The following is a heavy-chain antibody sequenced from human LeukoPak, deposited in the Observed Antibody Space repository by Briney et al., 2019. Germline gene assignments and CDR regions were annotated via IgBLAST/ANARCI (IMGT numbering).Heavy chain of an antibody. Sequence: GGSWRLSCAASGFTFSSYAIPWFRQAPGKGLKGVALISYDGSTKYYPDSIMGRFTISRDHSKNTLYLQMNCLRATHTSVYYCARDRGRGDGGCDDLDYWGQGTLVTVSS. J-gene: IGHJ4*02. V-gene: IGHV3-30*01. CDR3: ARDRGRGDGGCDDLDY. CDR2: ISYDGSTK. D-gene: IGHD2-15*01. CDR1: GFTFSSYA.